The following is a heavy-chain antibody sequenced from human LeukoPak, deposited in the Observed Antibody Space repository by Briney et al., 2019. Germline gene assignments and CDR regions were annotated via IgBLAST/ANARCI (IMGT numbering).Heavy chain of an antibody. V-gene: IGHV3-20*04. D-gene: IGHD4-11*01. CDR1: GFTFSSYA. CDR2: INWNGGST. CDR3: ARVTTGDYYYYYMDV. J-gene: IGHJ6*03. Sequence: GGSLRLSCAASGFTFSSYAMSWGRHAPGEGLEWVSGINWNGGSTGYADSVKGRFTISRDNAKNSLYLQMNSLRAEDTALYYCARVTTGDYYYYYMDVWGKGTTVTVSS.